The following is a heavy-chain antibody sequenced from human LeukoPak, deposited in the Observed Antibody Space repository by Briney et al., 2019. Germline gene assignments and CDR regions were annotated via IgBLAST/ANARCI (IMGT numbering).Heavy chain of an antibody. CDR2: ISYDGSNK. CDR3: AREAGYSYGTLDY. D-gene: IGHD5-18*01. Sequence: GGSLRLSCAASGFTFSSYAMHWVRQAPGKGLEWVAVISYDGSNKYYADSVKGRFTISRDNSKNTLYLQMNSLRAEDTAVYYCAREAGYSYGTLDYWGQGTLVTVSS. CDR1: GFTFSSYA. J-gene: IGHJ4*02. V-gene: IGHV3-30*04.